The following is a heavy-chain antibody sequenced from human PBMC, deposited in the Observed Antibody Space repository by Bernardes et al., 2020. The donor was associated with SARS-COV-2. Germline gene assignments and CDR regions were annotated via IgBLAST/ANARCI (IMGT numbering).Heavy chain of an antibody. Sequence: LRNPCSSSGFPFSSDALIWFRPAPGNGLEWVSALSGSGVSTYYADSVKGRFTISRDNSKNTLYLQMNSLRAEDTAVYYCAKDTMVQGVIITGFDYWGQGTLVTVSS. V-gene: IGHV3-23*01. CDR2: LSGSGVST. CDR1: GFPFSSDA. CDR3: AKDTMVQGVIITGFDY. D-gene: IGHD3-10*01. J-gene: IGHJ4*02.